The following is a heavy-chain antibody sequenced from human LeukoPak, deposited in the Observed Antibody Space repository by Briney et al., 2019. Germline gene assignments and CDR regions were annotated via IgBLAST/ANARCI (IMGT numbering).Heavy chain of an antibody. J-gene: IGHJ4*02. D-gene: IGHD3-22*01. Sequence: SGGSLRLSCAASGFTFSSYSMNWVRQAPGKGLEWVSYISSSSSTIYYADSVKGRFTISRDNAKNSLYLQMNSLRAEDTAVYYCARDRGYYDSSGYYPHWGQGTLVTVSS. V-gene: IGHV3-48*04. CDR1: GFTFSSYS. CDR2: ISSSSSTI. CDR3: ARDRGYYDSSGYYPH.